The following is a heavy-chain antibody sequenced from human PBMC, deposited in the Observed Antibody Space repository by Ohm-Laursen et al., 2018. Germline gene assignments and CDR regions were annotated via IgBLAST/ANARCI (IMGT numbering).Heavy chain of an antibody. CDR2: LYYSGST. J-gene: IGHJ6*02. V-gene: IGHV4-59*01. D-gene: IGHD1-26*01. CDR3: ARDSILHKGMDV. CDR1: GGSFSRYY. Sequence: GTLSLTCAVSGGSFSRYYWSWIRQPPGKGLEWVGYLYYSGSTNYNPSLKSRVTMSVDTSKNQFSLKLSSVTAADTAVYYCARDSILHKGMDVWGQGTTVTVSS.